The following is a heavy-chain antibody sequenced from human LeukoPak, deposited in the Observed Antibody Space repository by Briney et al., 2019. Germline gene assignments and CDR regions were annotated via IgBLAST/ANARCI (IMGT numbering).Heavy chain of an antibody. CDR1: GYTFTGYY. V-gene: IGHV1-2*02. D-gene: IGHD6-19*01. CDR2: INPNSGGT. J-gene: IGHJ4*02. CDR3: ARATIAVAGVDY. Sequence: ASVKVSCKASGYTFTGYYMHWARQAPGQGLEWMGWINPNSGGTNYAQKFQGRVTMTRDTSISTAYMELSRLRSDDTAVYYCARATIAVAGVDYWGQGTLVTVSS.